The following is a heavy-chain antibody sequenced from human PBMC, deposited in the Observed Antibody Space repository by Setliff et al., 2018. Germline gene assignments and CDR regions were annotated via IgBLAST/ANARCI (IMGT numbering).Heavy chain of an antibody. J-gene: IGHJ3*02. Sequence: GASVKVSCKASGYTFTSYGVHWVRQAPGQRLEWMGWINAANGNTKCSQNFQGRVTITRDTSASTAYVELSSLRSEDTAVYYCAREVLPLVREEAFYIWGQGTMVTVSS. CDR3: AREVLPLVREEAFYI. V-gene: IGHV1-3*01. CDR2: INAANGNT. D-gene: IGHD2-2*01. CDR1: GYTFTSYG.